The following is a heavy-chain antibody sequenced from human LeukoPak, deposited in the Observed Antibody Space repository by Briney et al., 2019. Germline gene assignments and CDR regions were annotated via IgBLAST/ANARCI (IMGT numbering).Heavy chain of an antibody. CDR1: GFSFSDYY. D-gene: IGHD2-8*01. CDR3: TRGGLYLTDALDV. CDR2: IVGSGTSA. V-gene: IGHV3-11*01. Sequence: GGSLRLSCAASGFSFSDYYMNWIRQAPGKGLEWVSYIVGSGTSAYYADSVKGRFSISRDNAKKSLYLQVNNLRAEDTAVYYCTRGGLYLTDALDVWGRGTTVTVPS. J-gene: IGHJ6*02.